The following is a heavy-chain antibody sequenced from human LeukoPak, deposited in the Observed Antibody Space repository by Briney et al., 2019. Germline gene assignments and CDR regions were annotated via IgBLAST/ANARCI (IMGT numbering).Heavy chain of an antibody. CDR3: AKNPGYSSGWYYRY. J-gene: IGHJ4*02. CDR1: GFTLSSYA. CDR2: ISGSGGST. D-gene: IGHD6-19*01. V-gene: IGHV3-23*01. Sequence: PGGSLRLSCAASGFTLSSYAMSWVRQAPGKGLGWVSAISGSGGSTYYTDSVKRRFTISRDNSQNTMYLHMNSLSAEETALSYCAKNPGYSSGWYYRYWGQGTLVTVSS.